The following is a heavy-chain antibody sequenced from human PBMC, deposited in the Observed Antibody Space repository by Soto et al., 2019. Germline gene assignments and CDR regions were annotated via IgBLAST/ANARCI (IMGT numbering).Heavy chain of an antibody. D-gene: IGHD2-15*01. CDR1: GFTFSSYW. J-gene: IGHJ4*02. CDR3: ARSLGSAAY. CDR2: IKENGSEK. V-gene: IGHV3-7*01. Sequence: EVQLVESGGGLVQPGGSLRLSCAASGFTFSSYWMSWVRQAPGKGLEWVASIKENGSEKDYVDSVKGRFTISRDNAKNPLYLPLNSLRAGDTAMYYGARSLGSAAYWGQGTLVTVSS.